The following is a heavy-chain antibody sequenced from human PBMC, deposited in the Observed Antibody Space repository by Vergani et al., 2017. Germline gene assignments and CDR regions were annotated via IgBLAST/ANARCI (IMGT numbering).Heavy chain of an antibody. J-gene: IGHJ6*02. CDR1: GGTFSSYA. D-gene: IGHD3-3*01. Sequence: QVQLVQSGAEVKKPGSSVKVSCKASGGTFSSYAISWVRQAPGQGLEWMGGIIPIFGTANYAQKFQGRVTITADESTSTAYMELSSLRSEDTAVYYCARREIAIVGVVIVRGYYYYGMDVWGQGTTVTVSS. CDR2: IIPIFGTA. V-gene: IGHV1-69*01. CDR3: ARREIAIVGVVIVRGYYYYGMDV.